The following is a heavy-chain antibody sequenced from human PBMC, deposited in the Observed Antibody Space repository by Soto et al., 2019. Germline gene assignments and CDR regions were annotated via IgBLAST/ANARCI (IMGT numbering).Heavy chain of an antibody. D-gene: IGHD4-17*01. CDR1: GGSISSGGYY. Sequence: PSETLSLTCLLSGGSISSGGYYWSWIRQQPGKGLEWIGYIYYSGSTYYNPSLKSRITLSVDTSKNQFSLMQSSVTAADTALYYCARKAYGIYAFDIRGQGTMVT. V-gene: IGHV4-31*03. CDR3: ARKAYGIYAFDI. J-gene: IGHJ3*02. CDR2: IYYSGST.